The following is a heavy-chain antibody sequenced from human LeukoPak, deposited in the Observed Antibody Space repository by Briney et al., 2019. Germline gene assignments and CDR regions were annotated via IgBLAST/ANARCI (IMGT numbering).Heavy chain of an antibody. J-gene: IGHJ3*02. CDR2: INPNSGGT. CDR3: ASETPSISDAFDI. V-gene: IGHV1-2*02. Sequence: ASVKVSCKASGYTFTGYHMHWVRQAPGQGLEWMGWINPNSGGTNYAQKFQGRVTMTRDTSISTAYMELSRLRSDDTAVYYCASETPSISDAFDIWGQGTMVTVSS. CDR1: GYTFTGYH. D-gene: IGHD2-21*01.